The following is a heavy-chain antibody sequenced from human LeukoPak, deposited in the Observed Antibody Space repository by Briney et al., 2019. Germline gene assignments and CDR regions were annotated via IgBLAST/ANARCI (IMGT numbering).Heavy chain of an antibody. Sequence: GGSLRLSCAASGFTFSNAWMSWVRQAPGKGLEWVGRIKSKTDGGTTDYAAPVKGRFTISRDDSKNTLYLQMNSLKTEDTAVYYCTTGSGGFCSGGSCYLVWGQGTLVTVSS. V-gene: IGHV3-15*01. J-gene: IGHJ4*02. CDR1: GFTFSNAW. CDR3: TTGSGGFCSGGSCYLV. D-gene: IGHD2-15*01. CDR2: IKSKTDGGTT.